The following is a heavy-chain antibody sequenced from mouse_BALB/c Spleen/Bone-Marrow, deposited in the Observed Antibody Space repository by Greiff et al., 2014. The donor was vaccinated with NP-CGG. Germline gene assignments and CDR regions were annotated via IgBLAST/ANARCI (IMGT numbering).Heavy chain of an antibody. CDR3: AKHRSVYPYAMDY. J-gene: IGHJ4*01. CDR1: GFSLSDCG. Sequence: VMLVESGPGLVAPSQSLSITCTVSGFSLSDCGVSWIRQSPGKGLEWLGVIRGGGKEYYNSVLKSRLSINKDNSKSQVFLKMYSLQTDDTAIYYCAKHRSVYPYAMDYWGQGTSVTVSS. D-gene: IGHD2-10*02. CDR2: IRGGGKE. V-gene: IGHV2-6-5*01.